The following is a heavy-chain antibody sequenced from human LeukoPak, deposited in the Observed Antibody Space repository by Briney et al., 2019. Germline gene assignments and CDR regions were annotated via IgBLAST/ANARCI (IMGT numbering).Heavy chain of an antibody. J-gene: IGHJ4*02. D-gene: IGHD3-22*01. CDR1: GFTFSSYG. Sequence: GRSLRLSCAASGFTFSSYGMHWVRQAPGKGLEWVAVIWYDGSNKYYADSVKGRFTISRDNSKNTLYLQMNSLRAEDTAVCYCAKGSSGYYFDYWGQGTLVTVSS. CDR3: AKGSSGYYFDY. V-gene: IGHV3-33*06. CDR2: IWYDGSNK.